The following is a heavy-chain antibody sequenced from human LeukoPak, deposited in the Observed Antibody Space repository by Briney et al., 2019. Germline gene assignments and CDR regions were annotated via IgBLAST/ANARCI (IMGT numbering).Heavy chain of an antibody. Sequence: SETLSLTCTVSGGSISSYYWSWIRQPAGKGLEWIGRIYTSGSTNYNPSLKSRVTISVHTSKNQFSLKLSSVTAADTAVYYCARLSGYDWESFYDYWGQGTLVIVSS. J-gene: IGHJ4*02. V-gene: IGHV4-4*07. CDR3: ARLSGYDWESFYDY. CDR1: GGSISSYY. D-gene: IGHD5-12*01. CDR2: IYTSGST.